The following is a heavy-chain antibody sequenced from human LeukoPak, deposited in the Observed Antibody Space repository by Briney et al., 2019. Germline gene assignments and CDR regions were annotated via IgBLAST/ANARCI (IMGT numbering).Heavy chain of an antibody. CDR3: ARPIYCTTTSCSYGLDH. CDR1: GFTFSSYP. Sequence: GGTLRLSCAVSGFTFSSYPMHWVRQAPGKGLEWVAVMSYDGSNKYYADSVKGRFTVSRDNSKNTLYLQMNSLRDEDTAVHYCARPIYCTTTSCSYGLDHWGQGTLVTVSS. J-gene: IGHJ4*02. D-gene: IGHD2-2*01. CDR2: MSYDGSNK. V-gene: IGHV3-30-3*01.